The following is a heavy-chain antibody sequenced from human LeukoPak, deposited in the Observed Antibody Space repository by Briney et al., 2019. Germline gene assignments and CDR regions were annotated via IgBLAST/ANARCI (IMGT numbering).Heavy chain of an antibody. Sequence: ASVKVSCKASGYTFTGYYIQWVRQAPGQGLEWMGWINPNTGGTNFAQKFQGRVTMTRDTSISTAYMELSRMRSDDTAVYYCATWGVLPTETGFDPWGQGTLVTVSS. CDR3: ATWGVLPTETGFDP. D-gene: IGHD2/OR15-2a*01. V-gene: IGHV1-2*02. J-gene: IGHJ5*02. CDR1: GYTFTGYY. CDR2: INPNTGGT.